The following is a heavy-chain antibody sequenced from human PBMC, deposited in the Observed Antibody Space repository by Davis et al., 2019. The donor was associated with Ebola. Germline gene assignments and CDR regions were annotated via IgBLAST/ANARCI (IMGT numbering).Heavy chain of an antibody. J-gene: IGHJ5*02. CDR2: IYDHST. D-gene: IGHD4-17*01. CDR1: GFTVSSNH. Sequence: GESLKISCAASGFTVSSNHMSWVRQAPGKGLEWVSVIYDHSTAYADSVRGRFIISRDKSNNNLYLEMNSLRVDDTAVYYCTRGIARRRYGSWFDPWGQGTPVTVSS. CDR3: TRGIARRRYGSWFDP. V-gene: IGHV3-53*05.